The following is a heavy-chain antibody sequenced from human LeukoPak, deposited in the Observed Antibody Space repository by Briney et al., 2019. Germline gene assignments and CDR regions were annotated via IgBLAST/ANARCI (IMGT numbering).Heavy chain of an antibody. CDR2: ISWDATIK. J-gene: IGHJ4*02. Sequence: PGGSLRLSCAASGFTFRSHAMHWVRQAPGKGLEWVAFISWDATIKYYADSVKGRFTISRDNSKNTLFLQMNSLRAEDSAVYYCATDREGDPSAYYLVGGQGTLITVSS. CDR1: GFTFRSHA. V-gene: IGHV3-30-3*01. D-gene: IGHD3-22*01. CDR3: ATDREGDPSAYYLV.